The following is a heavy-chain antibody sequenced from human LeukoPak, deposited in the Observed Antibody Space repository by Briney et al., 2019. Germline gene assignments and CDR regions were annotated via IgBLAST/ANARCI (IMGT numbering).Heavy chain of an antibody. CDR3: ARPALDDAFDI. V-gene: IGHV1-2*02. CDR1: GYTFTGYY. D-gene: IGHD2-2*01. Sequence: GASVKVSCKASGYTFTGYYMHWVRQAPGQGLEWMGWINPSSGGTNYAQKFQGRVTMTRDTSISTAYMELSRLRSDDTAVYYCARPALDDAFDIWGQGTMVTVSS. J-gene: IGHJ3*02. CDR2: INPSSGGT.